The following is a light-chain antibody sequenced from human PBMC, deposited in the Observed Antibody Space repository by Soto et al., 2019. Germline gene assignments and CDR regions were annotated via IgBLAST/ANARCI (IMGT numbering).Light chain of an antibody. CDR1: SSDVGLYNL. J-gene: IGLJ3*02. Sequence: QSALTQPASVSGSPGQSITISCTGTSSDVGLYNLDSWYQQLPGKAPKLIIYEVNERPSGISDRFSGSKSGNTASLTISGLQDEDEADYYCCSYVGSSILMFGGGTKVTVL. V-gene: IGLV2-23*02. CDR3: CSYVGSSILM. CDR2: EVN.